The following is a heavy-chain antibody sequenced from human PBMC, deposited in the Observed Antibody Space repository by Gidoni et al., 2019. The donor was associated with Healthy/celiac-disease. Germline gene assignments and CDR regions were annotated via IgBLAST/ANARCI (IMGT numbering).Heavy chain of an antibody. Sequence: QVQLQESGPGLVKPSETLSLTCPVSGGSISSYYWSWIRQPPGKGLEWIGYIYYSGRTNYNPSLKSRVTISVDTSKNQFSLKLSSVTAADTAVYYCARDGAAAGLDPWGQGTLVTVSS. V-gene: IGHV4-59*01. CDR1: GGSISSYY. CDR2: IYYSGRT. CDR3: ARDGAAAGLDP. J-gene: IGHJ5*02. D-gene: IGHD6-13*01.